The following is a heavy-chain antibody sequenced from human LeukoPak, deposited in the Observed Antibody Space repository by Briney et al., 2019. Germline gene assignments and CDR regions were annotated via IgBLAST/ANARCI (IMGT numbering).Heavy chain of an antibody. Sequence: PEASVKVSCKASGHTFTGYCMHWVRQAPGQGLESMGWINPNSGGTNYAEKFQGRVTMTRDTSISTAYMELSRLRSDDTAVYYCARDDRYYGSSYYYMDVWGKGTTVTVSS. D-gene: IGHD6-6*01. J-gene: IGHJ6*03. CDR2: INPNSGGT. V-gene: IGHV1-2*02. CDR3: ARDDRYYGSSYYYMDV. CDR1: GHTFTGYC.